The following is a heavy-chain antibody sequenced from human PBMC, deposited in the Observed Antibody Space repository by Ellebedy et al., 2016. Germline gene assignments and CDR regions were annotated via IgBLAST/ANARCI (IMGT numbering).Heavy chain of an antibody. D-gene: IGHD3-16*01. CDR3: ARPSPFYEPYSAFDY. J-gene: IGHJ4*02. CDR2: MNPNSGNT. CDR1: GYTFTSFD. V-gene: IGHV1-8*01. Sequence: ASVKVSXXISGYTFTSFDINWVRQPTGQGLEWLGWMNPNSGNTGYAQKFQGRVTMTRDTSIRTAYMELSNLRSEDTAVYYCARPSPFYEPYSAFDYWGQGTLVTVSS.